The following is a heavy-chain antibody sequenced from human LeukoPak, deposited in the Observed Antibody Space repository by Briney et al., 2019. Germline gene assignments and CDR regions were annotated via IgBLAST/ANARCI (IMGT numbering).Heavy chain of an antibody. Sequence: GGSLRLSCAPSGFTFRNYAMHWVRQAPGKGLEWVAVISYAGSNEHYADSVKGRSTISRDNSKNTFYLQMNSLRAEDTAIYYCAREIGSSGYAGYFDYRGQGTLVTVSS. V-gene: IGHV3-30*04. CDR1: GFTFRNYA. D-gene: IGHD3-22*01. CDR2: ISYAGSNE. J-gene: IGHJ4*02. CDR3: AREIGSSGYAGYFDY.